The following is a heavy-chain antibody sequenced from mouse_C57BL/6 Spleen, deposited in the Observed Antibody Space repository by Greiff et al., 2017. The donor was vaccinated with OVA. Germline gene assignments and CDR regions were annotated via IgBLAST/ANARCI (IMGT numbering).Heavy chain of an antibody. Sequence: VQLQQPGAELVKPGASVKMSCKASGYTFTSYWITWVKQRPGQGLEWIGDIYPGSGSTNYNEKFKSKATLTVDTSSSTAYMQLSSLTSEDSAVYYCARGLEREYYFDYWGQGTTLTVSS. V-gene: IGHV1-55*01. J-gene: IGHJ2*01. CDR3: ARGLEREYYFDY. D-gene: IGHD4-1*01. CDR1: GYTFTSYW. CDR2: IYPGSGST.